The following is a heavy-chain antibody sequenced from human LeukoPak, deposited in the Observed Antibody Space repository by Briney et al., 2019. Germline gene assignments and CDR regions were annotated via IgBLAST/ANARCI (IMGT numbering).Heavy chain of an antibody. CDR1: GYDFTSYW. CDR2: IDPSDSYT. CDR3: AITGGYSGYDWDY. Sequence: GESLKISCKGSGYDFTSYWISWVRQMPGKGLEWMGKIDPSDSYTNYSPSFQGHVTISADKSISTAYLQWSSLKASDTAMYYCAITGGYSGYDWDYWGQGTLVTVSS. V-gene: IGHV5-10-1*01. J-gene: IGHJ4*02. D-gene: IGHD5-12*01.